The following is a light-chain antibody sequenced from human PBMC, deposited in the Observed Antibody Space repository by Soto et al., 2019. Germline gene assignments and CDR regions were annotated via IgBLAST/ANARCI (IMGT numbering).Light chain of an antibody. J-gene: IGLJ1*01. CDR3: TSYTSDNRSYV. V-gene: IGLV2-14*01. CDR2: EVS. CDR1: SSDVGAYTS. Sequence: QSVPTQPASVSGSPGQSITISCSGTSSDVGAYTSVSWYQQHPGKAPKLMIYEVSNRPSGVSNRFSGSKSANTASLTISGLQADDEAHYYCTSYTSDNRSYVVGTGTKLTVL.